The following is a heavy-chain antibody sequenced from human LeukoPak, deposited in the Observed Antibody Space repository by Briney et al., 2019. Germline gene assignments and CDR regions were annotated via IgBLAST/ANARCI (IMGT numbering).Heavy chain of an antibody. V-gene: IGHV4-59*08. D-gene: IGHD2-15*01. Sequence: PPETLSLTCTVSGGSISSYYWSWIRQPPGKGLEWIGYIYYSGSTNYNPSLKSRVTISVDTSKNQFSLKLSSVTAADTAIYYCATYTRHCSGGTCYSIDYWGQGTLVTVSS. CDR1: GGSISSYY. CDR2: IYYSGST. CDR3: ATYTRHCSGGTCYSIDY. J-gene: IGHJ4*02.